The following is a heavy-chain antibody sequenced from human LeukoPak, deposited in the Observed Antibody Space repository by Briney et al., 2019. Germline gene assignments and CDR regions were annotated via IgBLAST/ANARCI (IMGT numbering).Heavy chain of an antibody. V-gene: IGHV4-39*07. CDR2: ISYSGST. CDR3: ARINLGFPTADY. J-gene: IGHJ4*02. D-gene: IGHD6-25*01. Sequence: PSETLSLTCSVSGGSISSTTYYWGWIRQPPGTGLEWIGSISYSGSTYHNPSLKSRVTISVDTSKNQFSLKLSSVTAADTAVYYCARINLGFPTADYWGQGTLVTVSS. CDR1: GGSISSTTYY.